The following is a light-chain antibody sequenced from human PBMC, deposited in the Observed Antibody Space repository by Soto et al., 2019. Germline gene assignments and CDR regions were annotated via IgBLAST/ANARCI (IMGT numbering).Light chain of an antibody. V-gene: IGKV3-20*01. J-gene: IGKJ2*01. CDR2: GAS. Sequence: ELVLTQSPGTLSLSPGERANLSCRASQSLATSYLAWFQQRPGQAPRLLIYGASTRVTGIPDRFSGSGSGTDFTLTISRLEPEDFAVYYCQHYGRSPYTFGQGTRLEIK. CDR1: QSLATSY. CDR3: QHYGRSPYT.